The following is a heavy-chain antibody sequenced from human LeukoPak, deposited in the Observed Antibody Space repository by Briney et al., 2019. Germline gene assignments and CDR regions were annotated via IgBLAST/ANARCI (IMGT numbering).Heavy chain of an antibody. V-gene: IGHV4-59*08. J-gene: IGHJ3*02. D-gene: IGHD6-19*01. CDR1: GASVSSYY. Sequence: PSETLSLTCSVSGASVSSYYWSWIRHPPGNGLESIGYISYSGSTNCKSSLKSRVTISVDTSKNQFSLRLSSVTAADTAVYYCARSRYASVWYDFDIWGQGTMVTVSS. CDR3: ARSRYASVWYDFDI. CDR2: ISYSGST.